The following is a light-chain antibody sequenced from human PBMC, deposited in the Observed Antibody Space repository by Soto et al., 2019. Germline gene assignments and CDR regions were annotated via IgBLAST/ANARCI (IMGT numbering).Light chain of an antibody. V-gene: IGKV3-15*01. CDR1: QSVDIN. CDR2: GAS. J-gene: IGKJ4*01. Sequence: EIVMTQSPATLSVSPGERATLSCRASQSVDINLAWYQQKPGQAPRLLIYGASTRATGIPANFSGSGSGTEFTLTISSLQSEDFAVYSCQQYNNWPLTFGGGTKVEVK. CDR3: QQYNNWPLT.